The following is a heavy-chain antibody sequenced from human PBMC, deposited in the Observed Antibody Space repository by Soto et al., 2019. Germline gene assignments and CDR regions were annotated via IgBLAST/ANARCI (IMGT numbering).Heavy chain of an antibody. CDR2: IDHNGVA. V-gene: IGHV4-4*02. CDR3: ARMNRDYYYYGMDV. J-gene: IGHJ6*02. CDR1: GDSISSSKW. Sequence: XGTLSLTCGVSGDSISSSKWWTCVRQTPGNGLEWIGKIDHNGVANYNPSLEGRVTISKDISKSQISLKVTSVTAADSAVYYCARMNRDYYYYGMDVWGQGATVTVSS.